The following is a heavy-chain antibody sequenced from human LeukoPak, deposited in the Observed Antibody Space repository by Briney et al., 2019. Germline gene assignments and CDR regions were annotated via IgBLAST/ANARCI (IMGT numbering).Heavy chain of an antibody. J-gene: IGHJ4*02. Sequence: ASVKISCKASGGTFSSYAISWVRQAPGQGLEWMGGIIPIFGTANYAQKFQGRVTITADGSTSTAYMELSSLRSEDTAVYYCVLSVDTAMVYFDYWGQGTLVTVSS. CDR1: GGTFSSYA. CDR3: VLSVDTAMVYFDY. CDR2: IIPIFGTA. D-gene: IGHD5-18*01. V-gene: IGHV1-69*13.